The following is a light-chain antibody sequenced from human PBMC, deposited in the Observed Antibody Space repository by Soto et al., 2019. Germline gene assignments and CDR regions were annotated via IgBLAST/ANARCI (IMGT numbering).Light chain of an antibody. Sequence: EIVMTQSPATLSVSPGEGATLSCRASHGIGTALAWYQQKPGQTPRLLMYGASIRPTGVPARFSGSASVTEFTLTITILQSEDFAVYYCQHYSDWAFTFGGGTKGESK. CDR2: GAS. J-gene: IGKJ4*01. V-gene: IGKV3D-15*03. CDR3: QHYSDWAFT. CDR1: HGIGTA.